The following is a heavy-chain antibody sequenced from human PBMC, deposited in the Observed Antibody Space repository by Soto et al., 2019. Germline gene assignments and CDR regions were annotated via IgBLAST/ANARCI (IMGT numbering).Heavy chain of an antibody. Sequence: GGTLSLSCAASGFTFSSYAMSWVRQAPGKGMEWVSAISGSGGSTYYADSVNGRFTISRYNSKNTLYLQMNSLRAEDTAVYYCARQITIFGVAFDYWGQGTLVTVS. CDR3: ARQITIFGVAFDY. CDR2: ISGSGGST. CDR1: GFTFSSYA. J-gene: IGHJ4*02. D-gene: IGHD3-3*01. V-gene: IGHV3-23*01.